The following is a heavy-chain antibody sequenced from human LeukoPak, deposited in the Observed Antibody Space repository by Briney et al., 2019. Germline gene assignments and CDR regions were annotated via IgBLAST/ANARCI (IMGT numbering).Heavy chain of an antibody. CDR3: ARARYGGNYYFDY. J-gene: IGHJ4*02. CDR2: INSDGSST. CDR1: GFTFSSYW. V-gene: IGHV3-74*01. Sequence: GGSLRLSCAASGFTFSSYWMHWVRQAPGKGLVWVSRINSDGSSTSYADSVKGRFTISRDNAKNTLHLQMNSLRAEDTAVYYCARARYGGNYYFDYWGQGTLVTVSS. D-gene: IGHD4-23*01.